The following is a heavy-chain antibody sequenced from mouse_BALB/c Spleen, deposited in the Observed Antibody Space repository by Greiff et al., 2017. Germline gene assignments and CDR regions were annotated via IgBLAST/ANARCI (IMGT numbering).Heavy chain of an antibody. CDR1: GFNIKDTY. CDR2: IDPANGNT. D-gene: IGHD2-3*01. Sequence: VQLKQSGAELVKPGASVKLSCTASGFNIKDTYMHWVKQRPEQGLEWIGRIDPANGNTKYDPKFQGKATITADTSSNTAYLQLSSLTSEDTAVYYCARGLLRYYFDYWGQGTTLTVSS. J-gene: IGHJ2*01. V-gene: IGHV14-3*02. CDR3: ARGLLRYYFDY.